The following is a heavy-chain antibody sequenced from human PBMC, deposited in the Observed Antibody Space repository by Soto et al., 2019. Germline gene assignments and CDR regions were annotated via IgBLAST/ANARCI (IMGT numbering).Heavy chain of an antibody. CDR2: IYHSGST. D-gene: IGHD3-22*01. Sequence: SENLSLTCAVSGGSISSSNWWSWVRQPPGKGLEWIGEIYHSGSTNYNPSLKSRVTISVDKSKNQFSLKLSSVTAADTAVYYCARGSYYYDSSGYYYVGDFDYWGQGTLVT. V-gene: IGHV4-4*02. CDR1: GGSISSSNW. J-gene: IGHJ4*02. CDR3: ARGSYYYDSSGYYYVGDFDY.